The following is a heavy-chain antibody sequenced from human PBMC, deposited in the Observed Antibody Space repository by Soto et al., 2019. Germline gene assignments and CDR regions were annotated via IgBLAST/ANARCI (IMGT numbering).Heavy chain of an antibody. Sequence: GGSLRLSCAATGFTFSVYAMTWVRQAPGKGLEWVSAVTANGGSTYSADSVKGRFTISRDNSKNTLYLQMNSLRAEDTAVYYCAKAHIVVVPAAIRSGIDYWGQGTLVTVSS. CDR3: AKAHIVVVPAAIRSGIDY. D-gene: IGHD2-2*02. V-gene: IGHV3-23*01. J-gene: IGHJ4*02. CDR2: VTANGGST. CDR1: GFTFSVYA.